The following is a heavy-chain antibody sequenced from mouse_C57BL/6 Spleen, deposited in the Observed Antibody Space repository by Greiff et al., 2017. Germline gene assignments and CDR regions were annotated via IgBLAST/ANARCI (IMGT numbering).Heavy chain of an antibody. V-gene: IGHV1-55*01. D-gene: IGHD1-1*01. J-gene: IGHJ4*01. Sequence: VQLQQPGAELVKPGASVKMSCKASGYTFTSYWITWVKQRPGQGLEWIGDVYPGSGSTNYNEKFKSKATLTVDPSSSTAYMQLTSLTSEDSAVYYCARGSLEYYGGSYGGNAMDYWGQGTSVTVSS. CDR2: VYPGSGST. CDR1: GYTFTSYW. CDR3: ARGSLEYYGGSYGGNAMDY.